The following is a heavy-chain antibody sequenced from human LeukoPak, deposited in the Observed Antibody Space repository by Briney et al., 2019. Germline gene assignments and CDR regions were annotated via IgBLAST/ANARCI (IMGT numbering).Heavy chain of an antibody. D-gene: IGHD6-6*01. J-gene: IGHJ4*02. CDR1: GYTFTGYY. V-gene: IGHV1-2*02. CDR2: INPNSGGT. CDR3: AISSSSLGYFDY. Sequence: GASVKVSCKASGYTFTGYYMNRVRQAPGQGLEWMGWINPNSGGTNYAQKFQGRVTMTRDTSISTAYMELSRLRSDDTAVYYCAISSSSLGYFDYWGQGTLVTVSS.